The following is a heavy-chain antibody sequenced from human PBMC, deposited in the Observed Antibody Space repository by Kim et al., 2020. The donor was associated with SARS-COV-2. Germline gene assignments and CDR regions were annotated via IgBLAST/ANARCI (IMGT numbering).Heavy chain of an antibody. D-gene: IGHD1-26*01. J-gene: IGHJ4*02. CDR2: IYYSGST. CDR1: GGSISSSSYY. V-gene: IGHV4-39*01. Sequence: SETLSLTCTVSGGSISSSSYYWGWIRQPPGKGLEWIGSIYYSGSTYYNPSLKSRVTISVDTSKNQFSLKLSSVTAADTDVYYCAGDSGSYFFDYWGQGTLVTVSS. CDR3: AGDSGSYFFDY.